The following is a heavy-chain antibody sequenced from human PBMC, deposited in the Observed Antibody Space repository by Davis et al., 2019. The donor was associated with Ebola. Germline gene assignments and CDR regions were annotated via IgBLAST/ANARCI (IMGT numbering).Heavy chain of an antibody. Sequence: PSETLSLTCTVSGGSITSDYWSWIRQPPGKGLEWIGEINHSGSTNYNPSLKSRVTISVDTSKNQFSLKLSSVTAADTAVYYCARFVDAFDIWGQGTMVTVSS. J-gene: IGHJ3*02. V-gene: IGHV4-34*01. CDR2: INHSGST. CDR3: ARFVDAFDI. CDR1: GGSITSDY.